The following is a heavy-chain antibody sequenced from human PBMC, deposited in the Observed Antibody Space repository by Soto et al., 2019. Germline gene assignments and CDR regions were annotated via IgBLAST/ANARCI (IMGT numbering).Heavy chain of an antibody. D-gene: IGHD2-8*01. J-gene: IGHJ6*02. V-gene: IGHV4-31*03. CDR2: IYYSGST. CDR1: GGSISSGGYY. Sequence: SETLSLTCTVSGGSISSGGYYWSWIRQHTGKGLEWIGYIYYSGSTYYNPSLKSRVTISVDTSKNQFSLKLSSVTAADTAVYYCARGMAGGYYYGMDVWGQGTTVTVSS. CDR3: ARGMAGGYYYGMDV.